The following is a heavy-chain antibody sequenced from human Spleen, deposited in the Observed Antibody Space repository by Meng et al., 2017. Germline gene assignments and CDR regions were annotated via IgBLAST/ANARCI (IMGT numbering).Heavy chain of an antibody. D-gene: IGHD3/OR15-3a*01. CDR2: LHKGEST. J-gene: IGHJ4*02. CDR1: GFIVSNHY. CDR3: ATATYLSAWTAERVY. V-gene: IGHV3-53*05. Sequence: GESLKISCAASGFIVSNHYMSWVRQAPGKGLEWVSVLHKGESTYHADSVKGRFTMSRDNSKNAVSLQMNNLRPEDTAVYYCATATYLSAWTAERVYWGQGTQVTVSS.